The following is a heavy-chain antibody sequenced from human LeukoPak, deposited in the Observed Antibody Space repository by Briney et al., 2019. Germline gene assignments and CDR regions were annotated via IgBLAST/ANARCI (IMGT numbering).Heavy chain of an antibody. Sequence: GGSLRLSCAASGFTFSSYGLSWVRQAPGKGLEWVSAISSSGGSAHYADSVKGRFTISRDNSKNTVYLQMYSLRAEDTAVYYCAGKAAAGTQDLDYWGQGTLVTVSS. CDR3: AGKAAAGTQDLDY. V-gene: IGHV3-23*01. D-gene: IGHD6-13*01. CDR1: GFTFSSYG. J-gene: IGHJ4*02. CDR2: ISSSGGSA.